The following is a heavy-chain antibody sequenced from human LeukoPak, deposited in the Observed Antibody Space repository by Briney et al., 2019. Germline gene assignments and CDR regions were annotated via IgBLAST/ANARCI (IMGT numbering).Heavy chain of an antibody. D-gene: IGHD2-2*01. Sequence: SETLSLTCAVYGGSFSGYYWSWIRQPPGKGLEWIREINHSGSTNYNPSLKSRVTISVDTSKNQFSLKLSSVTAADTAVYYCARMQGRQDIVVVPAAISPFDYWGQGTLVTVSS. V-gene: IGHV4-34*01. CDR3: ARMQGRQDIVVVPAAISPFDY. CDR1: GGSFSGYY. J-gene: IGHJ4*02. CDR2: INHSGST.